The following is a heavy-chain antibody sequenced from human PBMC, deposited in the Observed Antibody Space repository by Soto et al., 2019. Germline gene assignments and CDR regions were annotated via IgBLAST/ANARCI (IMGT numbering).Heavy chain of an antibody. CDR2: ISSSSSYI. V-gene: IGHV3-21*01. CDR3: ARDGSGIVGATVFPY. D-gene: IGHD1-26*01. J-gene: IGHJ4*02. Sequence: EVQLVESGGGLVKPGGSLRLSCAASGFTFSSYSMNWVRQAPGKGLEWVSSISSSSSYIYYADSVKGRFTISRDNAKNSLYLQMNSLRAEDTAVYYCARDGSGIVGATVFPYWGQGTLVTVSS. CDR1: GFTFSSYS.